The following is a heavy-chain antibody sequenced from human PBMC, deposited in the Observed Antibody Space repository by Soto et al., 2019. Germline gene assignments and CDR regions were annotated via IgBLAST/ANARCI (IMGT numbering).Heavy chain of an antibody. V-gene: IGHV3-30*18. Sequence: QVQLVESGGGVVQPGRSLRLSCAASGFTFSSYGMHWVRQAPGTGLEWVAVISYDGSNKYYADSVKGRFTISRDNSKNTLYLQMNSLRAEDTAVYYCAKDGGGIAAAGSDYWGQGTLVTVSS. D-gene: IGHD6-13*01. J-gene: IGHJ4*02. CDR2: ISYDGSNK. CDR3: AKDGGGIAAAGSDY. CDR1: GFTFSSYG.